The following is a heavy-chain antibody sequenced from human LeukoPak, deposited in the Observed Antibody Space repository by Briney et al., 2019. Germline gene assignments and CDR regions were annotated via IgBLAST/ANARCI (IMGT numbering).Heavy chain of an antibody. CDR1: GFTFSNYA. Sequence: GGSLRLSCAASGFTFSNYAMNWVRQAPGKGLEWVSGISGSGGSTYYADSVKGRFTISRDNSKNTLYLQMNSLRAEDTAVYYCASPYCSSTSCYGPFDYWGQGTLVTVSS. CDR2: ISGSGGST. D-gene: IGHD2-2*01. V-gene: IGHV3-23*01. CDR3: ASPYCSSTSCYGPFDY. J-gene: IGHJ4*02.